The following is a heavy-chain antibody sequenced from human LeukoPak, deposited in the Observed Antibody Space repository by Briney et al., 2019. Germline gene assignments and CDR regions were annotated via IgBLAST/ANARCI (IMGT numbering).Heavy chain of an antibody. CDR1: GFTFSSYA. Sequence: GGSLRLSCAASGFTFSSYAMSWVRLAPGKGLEWVSAISGSGGSTYYADSVKGRFTISRDNSKNTLYLQMNSLRAEDTAVYYCAKDYYDSSGYRSKDFDYWGQGTLVTVSS. D-gene: IGHD3-22*01. CDR3: AKDYYDSSGYRSKDFDY. V-gene: IGHV3-23*01. J-gene: IGHJ4*02. CDR2: ISGSGGST.